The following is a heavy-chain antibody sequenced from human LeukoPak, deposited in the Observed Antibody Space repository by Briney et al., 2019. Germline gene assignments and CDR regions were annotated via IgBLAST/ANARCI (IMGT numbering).Heavy chain of an antibody. J-gene: IGHJ4*02. V-gene: IGHV3-20*04. CDR1: GFTFDDYG. CDR2: INWNGGST. CDR3: ARDQFGVIIVTSQYYFDY. Sequence: GGSLRLSCAASGFTFDDYGMSWVRQAPGKGLEWVSGINWNGGSTGYADSVKGRFTISRDNAKNSLYLQMNSLRAEDTALYYCARDQFGVIIVTSQYYFDYWGQGTQVTVSS. D-gene: IGHD3-3*01.